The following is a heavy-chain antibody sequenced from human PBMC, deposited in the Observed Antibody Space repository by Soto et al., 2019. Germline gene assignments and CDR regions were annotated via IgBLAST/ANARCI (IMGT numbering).Heavy chain of an antibody. V-gene: IGHV3-33*01. J-gene: IGHJ6*02. CDR3: ARDSARAMVRIYYGMDF. CDR2: IWYDGSNK. D-gene: IGHD3-10*01. CDR1: GFTFSSYG. Sequence: QVQLVESGGGVVQPGRSLRLSCAASGFTFSSYGMHWVRQAPGKGLEWVAVIWYDGSNKYYADSVKGRFTIARDNSKNTLYQKMISLRAEDTGVYYCARDSARAMVRIYYGMDFWGQGTTVTVSS.